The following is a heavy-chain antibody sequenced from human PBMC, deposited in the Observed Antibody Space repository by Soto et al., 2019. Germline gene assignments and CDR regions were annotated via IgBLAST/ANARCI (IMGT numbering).Heavy chain of an antibody. CDR1: GYSISSGYY. CDR2: IYHSGST. V-gene: IGHV4-38-2*02. J-gene: IGHJ5*02. Sequence: SETLSLTCAVSGYSISSGYYWGWIRQPPGKGLEWIGSIYHSGSTYYNPSLKSRVTISVDTSKNQFSLKLSSVTAADTAVYYCAREYRKIGYCSSTSCPPGFDPWGQGTLVTVS. CDR3: AREYRKIGYCSSTSCPPGFDP. D-gene: IGHD2-2*01.